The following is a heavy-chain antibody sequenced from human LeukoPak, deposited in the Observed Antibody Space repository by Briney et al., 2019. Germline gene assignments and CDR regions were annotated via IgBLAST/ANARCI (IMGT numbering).Heavy chain of an antibody. Sequence: PSETLSLTCTVSGGSISSGGYYWTWIRQPPGKGLEWIGYIYHSGSTYYNPSLKSRVTISVDRSKNQFSLKLSSVTAADTAVYYCARAGSGDSSGSQRTFDIWGQGTMVTVSS. V-gene: IGHV4-30-2*01. CDR1: GGSISSGGYY. D-gene: IGHD3-22*01. CDR2: IYHSGST. CDR3: ARAGSGDSSGSQRTFDI. J-gene: IGHJ3*02.